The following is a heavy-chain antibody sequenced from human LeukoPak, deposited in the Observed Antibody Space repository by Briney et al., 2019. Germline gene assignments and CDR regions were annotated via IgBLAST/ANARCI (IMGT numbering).Heavy chain of an antibody. CDR1: RFTLSSNY. J-gene: IGHJ4*02. V-gene: IGHV3-53*01. CDR2: IYSGGST. CDR3: ARVVDTAVLDY. Sequence: PGGSLRLSCAPSRFTLSSNYISWVRQAPGKGLEGVSVIYSGGSTYYADSVKGRLTISRDNSKNTLYLQMNSLRAEDTAVYYCARVVDTAVLDYWGQGTLVTVSS. D-gene: IGHD5-18*01.